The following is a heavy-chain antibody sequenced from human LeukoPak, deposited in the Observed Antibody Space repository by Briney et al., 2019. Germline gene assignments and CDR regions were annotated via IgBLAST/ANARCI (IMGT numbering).Heavy chain of an antibody. CDR1: GFTSGIYA. J-gene: IGHJ4*02. CDR2: FSGGGDS. Sequence: GGSLRLSCAAAGFTSGIYAVSWVRQAPGKGLEWVSAFSGGGDSYYADSVKGRFTISRDNSKKILYLQLTSLRAEDTAVYYCGKEVERHFDLKYWGQGTLVTVSS. V-gene: IGHV3-23*01. CDR3: GKEVERHFDLKY.